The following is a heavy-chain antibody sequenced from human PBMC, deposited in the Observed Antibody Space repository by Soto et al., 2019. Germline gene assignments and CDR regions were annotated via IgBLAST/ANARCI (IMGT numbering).Heavy chain of an antibody. CDR2: ISAYNGNT. Sequence: ASVKVSCKASGYTFTSYGISWVRQAPGQGLEWMGWISAYNGNTNYAQKLQGRVTMTTDTSTSTAYMELRSLRSGDTAVYYCAREGDSSGWYSDNYYYYGMDVWGQGTTVTVSS. D-gene: IGHD6-19*01. J-gene: IGHJ6*02. CDR3: AREGDSSGWYSDNYYYYGMDV. V-gene: IGHV1-18*01. CDR1: GYTFTSYG.